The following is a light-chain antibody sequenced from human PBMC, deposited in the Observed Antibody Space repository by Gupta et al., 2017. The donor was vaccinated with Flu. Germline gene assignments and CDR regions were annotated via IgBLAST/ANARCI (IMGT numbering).Light chain of an antibody. J-gene: IGKJ2*01. Sequence: EIVMTQSPATLSESPGERATLSCRASQSVSSNLAWYQQKPGQAPRLLIYGASTRATGIPARFSGSGSGTEFTLTISSLQSEDFAVYYCQQYNNWPPYTFGQWTKLEIK. CDR1: QSVSSN. CDR3: QQYNNWPPYT. CDR2: GAS. V-gene: IGKV3-15*01.